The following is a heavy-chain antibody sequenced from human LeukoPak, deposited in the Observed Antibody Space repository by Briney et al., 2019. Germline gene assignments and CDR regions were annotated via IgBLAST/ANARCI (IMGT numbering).Heavy chain of an antibody. CDR3: VKIPGSYSIDY. D-gene: IGHD3-10*01. CDR1: GFTFSGYA. Sequence: PGGSLRFSCSASGFTFSGYAMHWVRQAPGKGLEYVSAISSIGDNTYYADSVKGRFTISRDNSKNTLYLQMSSLRPEDTAVYYCVKIPGSYSIDYWGQGTLVTVSS. V-gene: IGHV3-64D*06. CDR2: ISSIGDNT. J-gene: IGHJ4*02.